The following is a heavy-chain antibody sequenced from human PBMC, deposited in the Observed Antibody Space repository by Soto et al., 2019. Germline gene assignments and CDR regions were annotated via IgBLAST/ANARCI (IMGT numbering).Heavy chain of an antibody. J-gene: IGHJ6*02. CDR2: IIPIFGTT. V-gene: IGHV1-69*06. CDR1: GGPFTSVD. D-gene: IGHD1-26*01. Sequence: VELVQSGSEVKKPGSSVKVSCKTSGGPFTSVDVSWVRQAPGQGLEWMGGIIPIFGTTNYAQKFQGRVTITADMPTTTAYMELGSLRSDDTAVYFCAVGLSGSYFQNGMDVWGLGTTVIVS. CDR3: AVGLSGSYFQNGMDV.